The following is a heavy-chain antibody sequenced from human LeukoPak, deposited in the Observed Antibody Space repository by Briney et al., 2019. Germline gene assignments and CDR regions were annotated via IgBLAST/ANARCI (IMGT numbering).Heavy chain of an antibody. Sequence: ASVKVSCKTSGYTFTNFDINCVRQASGHGLEWMGWMNPNSGNTGYAQKFQGRVTISRNTSRSTAYMELSSLRSEDTAVYYCARAPSWNYNRYYYYYVDVWGRGTTVTVSS. V-gene: IGHV1-8*03. CDR3: ARAPSWNYNRYYYYYVDV. D-gene: IGHD1-7*01. J-gene: IGHJ6*03. CDR2: MNPNSGNT. CDR1: GYTFTNFD.